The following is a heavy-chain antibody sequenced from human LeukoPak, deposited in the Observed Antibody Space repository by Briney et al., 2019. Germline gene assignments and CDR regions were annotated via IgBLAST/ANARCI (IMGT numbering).Heavy chain of an antibody. V-gene: IGHV1-2*06. CDR3: ARAPGVKVKTGTSPYDY. Sequence: ASVKVSCKASGYTFTGYYMHWVRQAPGRGLEWMGRINPNSGGTHYAHKLQGRVTMTRDTSISTAYMELSRLRSDDTAVYYCARAPGVKVKTGTSPYDYWGQGTLVTVSS. CDR1: GYTFTGYY. CDR2: INPNSGGT. J-gene: IGHJ4*02. D-gene: IGHD1-7*01.